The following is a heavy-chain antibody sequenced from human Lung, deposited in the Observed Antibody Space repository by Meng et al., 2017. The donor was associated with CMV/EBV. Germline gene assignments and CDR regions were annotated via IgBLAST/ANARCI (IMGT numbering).Heavy chain of an antibody. CDR1: GFTFSHSW. CDR3: ARKRTNWRGPVFDY. J-gene: IGHJ4*02. Sequence: GGSLRLXCAASGFTFSHSWMHWVRQAPGKGLVWVSVINTDGTTINYADSMKGRFTISRDNAKNTLYLQMDSLRADDTALYYCARKRTNWRGPVFDYWGQGXLVTVSS. V-gene: IGHV3-74*01. D-gene: IGHD2-8*01. CDR2: INTDGTTI.